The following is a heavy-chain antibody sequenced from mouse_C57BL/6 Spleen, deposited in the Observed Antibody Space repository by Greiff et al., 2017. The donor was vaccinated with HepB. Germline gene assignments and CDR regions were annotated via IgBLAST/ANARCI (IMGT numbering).Heavy chain of an antibody. CDR3: ARWLLSRYFDV. D-gene: IGHD2-3*01. J-gene: IGHJ1*03. CDR1: GYTFTSYG. CDR2: IYPRSGNT. Sequence: QVQLKESGAELARPGASVKLSCKASGYTFTSYGISWVKQRTGQGLEWIGEIYPRSGNTYYNEKFKGKATLSADKSSSTAYMELRSLTSEDSAVYFCARWLLSRYFDVWGTGTTVTVSS. V-gene: IGHV1-81*01.